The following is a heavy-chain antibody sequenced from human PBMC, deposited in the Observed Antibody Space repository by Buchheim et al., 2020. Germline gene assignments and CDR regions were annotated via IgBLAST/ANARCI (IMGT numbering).Heavy chain of an antibody. Sequence: EVQLVESGGGLVQPGGSLRLSCAASGFTFSSYSMNWVRQAPGKGLEWVSYISSSSSTIYYADSVKGRFTISRDNAKNSLYLQMNSLRDEDTAVYYCAKDPRYSSGWYRSHGYYYGMDVWGQGTT. J-gene: IGHJ6*02. CDR2: ISSSSSTI. V-gene: IGHV3-48*02. CDR1: GFTFSSYS. CDR3: AKDPRYSSGWYRSHGYYYGMDV. D-gene: IGHD6-19*01.